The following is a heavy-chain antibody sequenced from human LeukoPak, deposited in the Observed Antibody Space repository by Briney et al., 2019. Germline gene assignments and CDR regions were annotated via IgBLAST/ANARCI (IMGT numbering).Heavy chain of an antibody. CDR2: ISAYNGNT. D-gene: IGHD3-10*01. CDR1: GYIFTTYA. J-gene: IGHJ6*04. Sequence: ASVKVSCKASGYIFTTYAMHRVRQAPGQSLEWMGWISAYNGNTNYAQKLQGRVTMTTDTSTSTAYMELRSLRSDDTAVYYCAREPMDYYYGMDVWGKGTTVTVSS. CDR3: AREPMDYYYGMDV. V-gene: IGHV1-18*01.